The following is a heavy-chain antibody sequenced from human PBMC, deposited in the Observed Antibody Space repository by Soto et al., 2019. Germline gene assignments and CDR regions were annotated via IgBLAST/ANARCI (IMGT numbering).Heavy chain of an antibody. Sequence: SETLSLTCAVYGGSFSGYYWSWIRQPPGKGLEWIGEINHSGSTNYNPSLKNRVTISVATSKNQFSLKLSSVTAADTAVYYCARSVGYDSSGYYSGNTYYFDYWGQGTLVTVSS. CDR1: GGSFSGYY. CDR2: INHSGST. CDR3: ARSVGYDSSGYYSGNTYYFDY. J-gene: IGHJ4*02. V-gene: IGHV4-34*01. D-gene: IGHD3-22*01.